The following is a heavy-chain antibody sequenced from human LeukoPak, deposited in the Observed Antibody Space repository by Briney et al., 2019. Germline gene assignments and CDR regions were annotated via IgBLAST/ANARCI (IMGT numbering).Heavy chain of an antibody. V-gene: IGHV1-2*02. CDR2: VTLSTGDI. CDR1: VYTFTAYY. CDR3: ARDIAPSGSWWFDS. Sequence: GAVKVSSMHPVYTFTAYYLHWVRQAPGQGGEWVGWVTLSTGDIYYPQNCQGRVTMTRDTSISTAYMQLDSLKSDDTAVYYCARDIAPSGSWWFDSWGQGTLVTVSS. D-gene: IGHD6-13*01. J-gene: IGHJ5*01.